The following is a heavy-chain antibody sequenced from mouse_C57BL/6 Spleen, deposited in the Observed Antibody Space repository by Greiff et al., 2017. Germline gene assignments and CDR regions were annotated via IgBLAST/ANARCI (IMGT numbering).Heavy chain of an antibody. D-gene: IGHD1-1*01. Sequence: VQLQQSDAELVKPGASVKISCKVSGYTFTDHTIHWMKQRPEQGLEWIGYIYPRDGSTKYNEKFKGKATLTAAKSSSTAYMQLNSLTSEDSAVYFCARHHYYGSSYGYFDVWGTGTTVTVSS. CDR2: IYPRDGST. V-gene: IGHV1-78*01. CDR1: GYTFTDHT. CDR3: ARHHYYGSSYGYFDV. J-gene: IGHJ1*03.